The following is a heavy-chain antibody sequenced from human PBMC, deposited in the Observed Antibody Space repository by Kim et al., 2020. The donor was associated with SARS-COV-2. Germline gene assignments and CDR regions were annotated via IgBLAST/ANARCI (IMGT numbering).Heavy chain of an antibody. J-gene: IGHJ4*02. CDR3: SKVAGATQDYFDN. V-gene: IGHV3-9*01. Sequence: SADSVKGRLTISRDNGKNSLFLEMNSLRAEDTALYYWSKVAGATQDYFDNWGQGTLVTVSS. D-gene: IGHD1-26*01.